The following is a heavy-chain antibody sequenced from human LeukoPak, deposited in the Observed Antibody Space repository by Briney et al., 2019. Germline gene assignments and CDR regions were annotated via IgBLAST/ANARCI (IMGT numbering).Heavy chain of an antibody. D-gene: IGHD4-23*01. CDR3: ARDYGGHGEYFDY. J-gene: IGHJ4*02. CDR2: ISASSTTI. V-gene: IGHV3-48*02. Sequence: GGSLRLSRAASGFTFSNYNVNWVRPAPGKGLEWVSYISASSTTIYYADSVKGRFTTSRDHAKNSVYLPMNSLRDEDTAVYYCARDYGGHGEYFDYWGQGTLVSVSS. CDR1: GFTFSNYN.